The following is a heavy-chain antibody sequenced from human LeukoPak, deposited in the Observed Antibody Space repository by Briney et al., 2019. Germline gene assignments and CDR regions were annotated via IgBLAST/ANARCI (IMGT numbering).Heavy chain of an antibody. Sequence: GGSLRLSCAASGFTLSTYWMNCVRQAPGKGLEWVANIKQDGSEKNYVDSVKGRFTISRDNAKNSLYLQMNSLRAEDTAVYYCARGGSYNGFWGQGTLVTVSS. CDR1: GFTLSTYW. J-gene: IGHJ4*02. D-gene: IGHD3-10*01. CDR2: IKQDGSEK. V-gene: IGHV3-7*05. CDR3: ARGGSYNGF.